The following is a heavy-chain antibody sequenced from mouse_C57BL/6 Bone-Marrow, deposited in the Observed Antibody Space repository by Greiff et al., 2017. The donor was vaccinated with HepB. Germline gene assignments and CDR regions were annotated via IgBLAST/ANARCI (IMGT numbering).Heavy chain of an antibody. CDR2: ISNGGGST. V-gene: IGHV5-12*01. D-gene: IGHD2-3*01. CDR1: GFTFSDYY. Sequence: DVMLVESGGGLVQPGGSLKLSCAASGFTFSDYYMYWVRQTPEKRLEWVAYISNGGGSTYYPDTVKGRFTISRDNAKNTLYLQRSRLKSEDTAMYYCARPKDGYYWYCDVWGTGTTVTVSS. CDR3: ARPKDGYYWYCDV. J-gene: IGHJ1*03.